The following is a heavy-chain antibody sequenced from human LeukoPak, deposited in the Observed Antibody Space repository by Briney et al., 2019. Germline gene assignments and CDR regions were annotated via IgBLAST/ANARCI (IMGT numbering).Heavy chain of an antibody. D-gene: IGHD4-17*01. V-gene: IGHV4-59*01. Sequence: KPSGTLSLTCTVSGGSISSYYWSWIRQPPGKGLEWIGYIYYSGSTNYTPSLKSRITISVDTSKNQFSLKLSSVTAADTAVYYCARVKTDYGDYVSGIDYWGQGTLVTVSS. CDR3: ARVKTDYGDYVSGIDY. CDR2: IYYSGST. CDR1: GGSISSYY. J-gene: IGHJ4*02.